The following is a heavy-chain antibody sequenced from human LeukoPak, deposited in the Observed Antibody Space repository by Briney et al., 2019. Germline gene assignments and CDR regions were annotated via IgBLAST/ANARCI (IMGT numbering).Heavy chain of an antibody. CDR1: GDSVSRSDSY. CDR2: IYYSGRT. V-gene: IGHV4-39*01. D-gene: IGHD3-22*01. Sequence: NSSETLSLTCSVSGDSVSRSDSYWDWIRQPPGKWLEWIGTIYYSGRTYYSPPLKSRVTMSVDPSNNQFSLNLRSVTAADTALYYCARRRYYDGSGYLEWGQGTLLSVSS. J-gene: IGHJ1*01. CDR3: ARRRYYDGSGYLE.